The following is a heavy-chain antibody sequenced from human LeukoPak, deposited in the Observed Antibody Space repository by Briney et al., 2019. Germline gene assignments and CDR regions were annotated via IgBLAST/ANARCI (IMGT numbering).Heavy chain of an antibody. CDR1: GFTFDDYA. CDR2: ISWNSGSI. J-gene: IGHJ4*02. CDR3: AKDHRRYCSSTSCYGPFDY. Sequence: PGRSLRLSCAASGFTFDDYAMHWVRHAPGKGLEWVSGISWNSGSIGYADSVKGRFTISRDNAKNSLYLQMNSLRAEDVALYYCAKDHRRYCSSTSCYGPFDYWGQGTLVTVSS. D-gene: IGHD2-2*01. V-gene: IGHV3-9*03.